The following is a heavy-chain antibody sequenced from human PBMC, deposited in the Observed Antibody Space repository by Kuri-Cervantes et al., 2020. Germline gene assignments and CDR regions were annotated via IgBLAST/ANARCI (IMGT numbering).Heavy chain of an antibody. V-gene: IGHV4-59*01. J-gene: IGHJ6*02. CDR2: IFYSGST. CDR3: ARLGPGEFPIFGVVIFGYCYGMDV. Sequence: SETLSLTCTVSGGSISSYDWTWIRQSPGKGLECIGHIFYSGSTNYNPSLKSRVTISVDTSKNQFSLKMTSVTAADTAVYYCARLGPGEFPIFGVVIFGYCYGMDVWGQGTTVTVSS. D-gene: IGHD3-3*01. CDR1: GGSISSYD.